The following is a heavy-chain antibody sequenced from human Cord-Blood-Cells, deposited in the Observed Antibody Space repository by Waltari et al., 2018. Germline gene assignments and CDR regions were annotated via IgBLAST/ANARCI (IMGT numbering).Heavy chain of an antibody. Sequence: EVQLVETGGGLIQPGGSLRLSCAASGFTVSSNYLSWLSQAPGKGLGWVSVIYSGGSTYYADSVKGRFTISRDNSKNTRYLQMNSLRAEDTAVYYGARAFVAVAGTDAFDIWGQGTMVTVSS. CDR1: GFTVSSNY. CDR2: IYSGGST. J-gene: IGHJ3*02. D-gene: IGHD6-19*01. CDR3: ARAFVAVAGTDAFDI. V-gene: IGHV3-53*02.